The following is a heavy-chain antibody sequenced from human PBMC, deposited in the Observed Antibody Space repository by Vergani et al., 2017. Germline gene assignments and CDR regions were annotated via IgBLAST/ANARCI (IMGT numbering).Heavy chain of an antibody. CDR3: ARDRGGYCSGGSCYGYYYYYMDV. Sequence: EVQLVESGGGLVQPGGSLRLSCAASGFTFSSYWMHWVRQAPGKGLVWVSRINSDGSSTSYADSVKGRFTISRDNAKNTLYLQMNSLRAEDTAVYYCARDRGGYCSGGSCYGYYYYYMDVWGKGTTVTVSS. J-gene: IGHJ6*03. V-gene: IGHV3-74*01. CDR1: GFTFSSYW. D-gene: IGHD2-15*01. CDR2: INSDGSST.